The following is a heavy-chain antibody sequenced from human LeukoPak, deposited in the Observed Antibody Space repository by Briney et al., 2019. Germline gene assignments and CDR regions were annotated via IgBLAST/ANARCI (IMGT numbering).Heavy chain of an antibody. V-gene: IGHV3-23*01. Sequence: PGGSLRLSCAASGFTFSSYAMTWVRQAPGKGLEWVSVISGGGTSTYYADSVKGRFTISRDNFKNTLYLQMNSLRAEDTAVFYCARDRDDYVWGSYLGAFDVWGHGTTVTVSS. CDR1: GFTFSSYA. CDR2: ISGGGTST. D-gene: IGHD3-16*01. J-gene: IGHJ3*01. CDR3: ARDRDDYVWGSYLGAFDV.